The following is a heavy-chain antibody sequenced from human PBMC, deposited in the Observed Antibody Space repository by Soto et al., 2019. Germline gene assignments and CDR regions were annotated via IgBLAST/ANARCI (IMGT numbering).Heavy chain of an antibody. Sequence: GGSLRLSCAASGFTVSSNYMSWVRQAPGKGLEWVSVIYSGGSTYYTDSVKGRFTISKDNTKNLVHLQMNNLRAEDTGVYYCGRVAVGNTYLFDYWGQGTLVTVSS. CDR3: GRVAVGNTYLFDY. V-gene: IGHV3-53*01. CDR1: GFTVSSNY. J-gene: IGHJ4*02. D-gene: IGHD1-26*01. CDR2: IYSGGST.